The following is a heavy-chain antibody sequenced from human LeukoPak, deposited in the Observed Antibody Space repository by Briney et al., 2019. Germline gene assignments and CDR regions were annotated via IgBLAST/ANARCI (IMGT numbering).Heavy chain of an antibody. J-gene: IGHJ5*02. V-gene: IGHV4-59*01. CDR2: IYYSGST. CDR3: AKSRDSSGYRNNWFDP. CDR1: GGSISSYY. Sequence: PSETLSLTCTVSGGSISSYYWSWIRQPPGKGLEWIGYIYYSGSTNYNPSLKSRVTISVDTSKNQFSLKLNFVTAADTAVYYCAKSRDSSGYRNNWFDPWGQGTLVTVSS. D-gene: IGHD3-22*01.